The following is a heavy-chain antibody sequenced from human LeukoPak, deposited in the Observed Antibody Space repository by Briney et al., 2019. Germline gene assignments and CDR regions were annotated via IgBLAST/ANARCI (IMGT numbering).Heavy chain of an antibody. CDR3: ARDSSGWYHWFDP. Sequence: GGSLRLSCAASGFTFSSYEMDWVRQAPGKGLEWVSYISSSGTTIYYTDSVKGRFTISRDNAKNSLYLQMNSLRAEDTAAYYCARDSSGWYHWFDPWGQGTLVTVSS. CDR1: GFTFSSYE. J-gene: IGHJ5*02. D-gene: IGHD6-19*01. CDR2: ISSSGTTI. V-gene: IGHV3-48*03.